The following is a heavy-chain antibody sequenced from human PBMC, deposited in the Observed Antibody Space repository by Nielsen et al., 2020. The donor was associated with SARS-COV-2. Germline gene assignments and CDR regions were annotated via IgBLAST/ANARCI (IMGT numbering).Heavy chain of an antibody. J-gene: IGHJ6*02. V-gene: IGHV3-30*03. CDR3: ARETYYYGSGRGGGMDV. D-gene: IGHD3-10*01. CDR1: GFSFSSYG. Sequence: GGSLRLSCAASGFSFSSYGMHWVRRAPGKGLEWVALISHGGISTYYADSVKGRFTISRDNSKNTLYLQMNSLRAEDTAVYYCARETYYYGSGRGGGMDVWGQGTTVTVSS. CDR2: ISHGGIST.